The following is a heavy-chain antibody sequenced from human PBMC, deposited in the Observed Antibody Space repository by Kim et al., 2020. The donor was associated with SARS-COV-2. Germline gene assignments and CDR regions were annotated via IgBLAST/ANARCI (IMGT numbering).Heavy chain of an antibody. CDR3: ARDVALAAMGY. Sequence: TNYADSVKGRFTISRDNAKNSLYLQMNSLRAEDTAVYYCARDVALAAMGYWGQGTLVTVSS. V-gene: IGHV3-11*05. CDR2: T. J-gene: IGHJ4*02. D-gene: IGHD2-2*01.